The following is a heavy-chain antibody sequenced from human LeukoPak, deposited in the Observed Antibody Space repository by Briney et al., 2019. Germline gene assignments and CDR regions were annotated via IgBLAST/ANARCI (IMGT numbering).Heavy chain of an antibody. CDR2: ISGSGGST. D-gene: IGHD1-26*01. CDR1: GFTFGSYA. J-gene: IGHJ4*02. Sequence: GGSLGLSCAASGFTFGSYAMSWVRQAPGKGLEWVSAISGSGGSTYYADSVKGRFTISRDNSKNTLYLQMNSLRAEDTAVYYCANPRGSFDYWGQGTLVTVSS. V-gene: IGHV3-23*01. CDR3: ANPRGSFDY.